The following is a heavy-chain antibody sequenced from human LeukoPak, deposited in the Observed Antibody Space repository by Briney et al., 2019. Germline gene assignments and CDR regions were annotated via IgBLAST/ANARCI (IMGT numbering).Heavy chain of an antibody. Sequence: SQTLSLTCTVSGGSISSGDYYWSWNRPPPGKGLEWIGYIYYSGSTYYNPSLKSRVTISVDTSKNQFSLKLSSVTAADTAVYYCARSDTAIVSGHWGQGTLVTVSS. J-gene: IGHJ4*02. V-gene: IGHV4-30-4*01. CDR3: ARSDTAIVSGH. D-gene: IGHD5-18*01. CDR2: IYYSGST. CDR1: GGSISSGDYY.